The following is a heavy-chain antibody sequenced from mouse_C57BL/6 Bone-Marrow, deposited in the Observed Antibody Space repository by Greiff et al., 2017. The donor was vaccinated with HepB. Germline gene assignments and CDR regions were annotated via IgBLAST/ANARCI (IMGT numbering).Heavy chain of an antibody. CDR3: ARAGGYFWYFDV. CDR1: GFTFSDFY. D-gene: IGHD2-3*01. J-gene: IGHJ1*03. Sequence: EVKLVESGGGLVQSGRSLRLSCATSGFTFSDFYMEWVRQAPGKGLEWIAASRNKANDYTTEYSASVKGRFIVSRDTSQSILYLQMNALRAEDTAIYYCARAGGYFWYFDVWGTGTTVTVSS. V-gene: IGHV7-1*01. CDR2: SRNKANDYTT.